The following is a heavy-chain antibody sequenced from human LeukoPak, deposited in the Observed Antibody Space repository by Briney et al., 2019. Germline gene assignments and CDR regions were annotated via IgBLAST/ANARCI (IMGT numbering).Heavy chain of an antibody. CDR2: FDPEDGET. CDR1: GYTLTELP. V-gene: IGHV1-24*01. CDR3: ATVDIAARVDYYYYYMDV. D-gene: IGHD6-6*01. Sequence: ASVKVSCKVSGYTLTELPMHWVRQAPGKGLEWMGGFDPEDGETIYAQKFQGRVTMTEDTSTDTAYMELSSLRSEDTAVYYCATVDIAARVDYYYYYMDVWGKGTTVTVSS. J-gene: IGHJ6*03.